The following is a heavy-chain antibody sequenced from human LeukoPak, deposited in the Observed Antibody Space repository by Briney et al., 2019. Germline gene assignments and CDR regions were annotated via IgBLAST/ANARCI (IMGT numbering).Heavy chain of an antibody. J-gene: IGHJ3*02. Sequence: ASVKVSCKASGGTFSSYAISWVRQAPGQGLEWMGGIIPIFGTANYAQKFQGRVTITTDESTSTAYMELSSLRSEDTAVYYCARSGEYFDWLLYAFDIWGQGTMVTVSS. D-gene: IGHD3-9*01. CDR2: IIPIFGTA. CDR3: ARSGEYFDWLLYAFDI. V-gene: IGHV1-69*05. CDR1: GGTFSSYA.